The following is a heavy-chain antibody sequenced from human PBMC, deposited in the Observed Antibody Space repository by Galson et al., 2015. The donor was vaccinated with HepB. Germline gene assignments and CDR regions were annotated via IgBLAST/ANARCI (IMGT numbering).Heavy chain of an antibody. CDR2: INTNTGNP. Sequence: SVKVSCKASGYTFTPYAMNWVRRAPGQGLEWMGWINTNTGNPTYAQGFTGRFVFSLDTSVSTAYLQISSLKAEDTAVYYCARDPGYCSGGSCYSRRFYYFDYWGQGTLVTVSS. CDR3: ARDPGYCSGGSCYSRRFYYFDY. D-gene: IGHD2-15*01. CDR1: GYTFTPYA. V-gene: IGHV7-4-1*02. J-gene: IGHJ4*02.